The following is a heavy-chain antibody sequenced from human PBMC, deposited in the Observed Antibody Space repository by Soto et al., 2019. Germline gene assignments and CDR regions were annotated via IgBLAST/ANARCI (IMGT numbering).Heavy chain of an antibody. V-gene: IGHV3-23*01. Sequence: EVQLLESGGGLVQPGGSLRLSCAASGFTFSSYAMSWVRQAPGKGLEWVSAISGSGGSTYYADSVKGRFTIPRDNSKNTLYLQMNSLRAEDTAVYYCAKAPYYYDSSGYPYFDYWGQGTLVTVSS. CDR2: ISGSGGST. D-gene: IGHD3-22*01. J-gene: IGHJ4*02. CDR3: AKAPYYYDSSGYPYFDY. CDR1: GFTFSSYA.